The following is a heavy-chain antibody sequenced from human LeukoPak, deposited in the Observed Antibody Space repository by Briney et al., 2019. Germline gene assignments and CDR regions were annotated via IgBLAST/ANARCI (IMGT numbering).Heavy chain of an antibody. J-gene: IGHJ4*02. D-gene: IGHD6-13*01. CDR1: GFTVSSSY. CDR2: IYSDGTT. V-gene: IGHV3-66*01. CDR3: ARAEGSSWFAY. Sequence: GGSLRLSCAASGFTVSSSYMSWVRQAPGKGLEWVSIIYSDGTTYYADSVKGRFTIFRDNSQNTVYLQMNSVRAEDTAVYYCARAEGSSWFAYWGQGTLATVSS.